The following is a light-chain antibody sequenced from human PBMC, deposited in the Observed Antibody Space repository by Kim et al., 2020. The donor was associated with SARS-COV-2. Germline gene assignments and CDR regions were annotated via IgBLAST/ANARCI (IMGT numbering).Light chain of an antibody. CDR3: QQFGSSPLYS. Sequence: CPGERATLSCRASQSVISNKLAWYQQKPGQAPRLLIYDASSRATGIPDRFSGSGSGTDFTLTIFRLEPEDFAVYYCQQFGSSPLYSFGQGTKLEI. CDR2: DAS. CDR1: QSVISNK. V-gene: IGKV3-20*01. J-gene: IGKJ2*03.